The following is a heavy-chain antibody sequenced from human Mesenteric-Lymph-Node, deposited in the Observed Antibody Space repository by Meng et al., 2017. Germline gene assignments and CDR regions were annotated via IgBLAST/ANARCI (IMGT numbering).Heavy chain of an antibody. D-gene: IGHD6-19*01. J-gene: IGHJ4*02. Sequence: GSLRLSCSVSGYSISSGYYWGWIRQPPGKGLEWIASMHQSGITFHNPSLRSRVTISVDTSKNRVSLKLTSVTAADTAVYYCALILSDTSSGADYWGQGTLVTVSS. V-gene: IGHV4-38-2*02. CDR1: GYSISSGYY. CDR3: ALILSDTSSGADY. CDR2: MHQSGIT.